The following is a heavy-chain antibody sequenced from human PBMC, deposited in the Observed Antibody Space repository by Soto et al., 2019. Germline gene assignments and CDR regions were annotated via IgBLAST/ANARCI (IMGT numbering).Heavy chain of an antibody. CDR2: MSYNGSAQ. J-gene: IGHJ6*02. D-gene: IGHD3-10*01. V-gene: IGHV3-30-3*01. Sequence: QVQLLESGGGVVQPGRSLRLSCAASGFTFSIYAMHWVRQAPGKGLEWVAVMSYNGSAQYYADSVKGRFTISRDNSKKTLYLQMNSLRPDDTAAYYCARDRGASIRGGMDVWGRGTTVTVSS. CDR3: ARDRGASIRGGMDV. CDR1: GFTFSIYA.